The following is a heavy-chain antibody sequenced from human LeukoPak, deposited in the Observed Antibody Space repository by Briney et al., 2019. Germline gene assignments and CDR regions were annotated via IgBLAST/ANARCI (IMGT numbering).Heavy chain of an antibody. Sequence: SVKVSCKASGGTFSSYAIIWVRQAPGQGLEWMGRIIPILGIANYAQKFQGRVTITADKSTSTAYMEPSSLRSEDTAVYYCARGSIVGATWAFDIWGQGTMVTVSS. J-gene: IGHJ3*02. D-gene: IGHD1-26*01. CDR3: ARGSIVGATWAFDI. CDR2: IIPILGIA. V-gene: IGHV1-69*04. CDR1: GGTFSSYA.